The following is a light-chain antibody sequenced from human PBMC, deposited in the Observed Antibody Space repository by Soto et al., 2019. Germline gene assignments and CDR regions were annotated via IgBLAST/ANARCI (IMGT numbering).Light chain of an antibody. V-gene: IGKV3-11*01. CDR3: EMRTHSPAT. CDR2: DAS. Sequence: EIVLTQSPAILSMSPGERATLSCRASQSVSSYFAWYQQKPGQAPRLLIYDASNRATGVPARFSGSGSGTDFTLTISSLDPEDFAMYYCEMRTHSPATF. J-gene: IGKJ4*02. CDR1: QSVSSY.